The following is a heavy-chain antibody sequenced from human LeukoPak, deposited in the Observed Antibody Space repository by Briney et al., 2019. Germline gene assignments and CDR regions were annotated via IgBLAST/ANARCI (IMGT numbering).Heavy chain of an antibody. CDR3: ARHDGIFGGNWFDP. J-gene: IGHJ5*02. CDR1: GGSISSYY. CDR2: IYTSGST. Sequence: SETLSLTCTVSGGSISSYYWSWIRQPPGKGLEWIGYIYTSGSTNYNTYLKSRVTISVDTSKNQFSMKLSSVTAADTAVYYCARHDGIFGGNWFDPWGQGTLVTVSS. D-gene: IGHD3-16*01. V-gene: IGHV4-4*09.